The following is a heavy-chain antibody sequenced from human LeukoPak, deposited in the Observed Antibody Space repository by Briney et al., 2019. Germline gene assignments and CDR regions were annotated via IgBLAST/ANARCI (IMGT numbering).Heavy chain of an antibody. CDR2: IKNDGTVK. V-gene: IGHV3-7*01. CDR3: AKDSYSKGDY. CDR1: GFIFSSYS. J-gene: IGHJ4*02. Sequence: GGSLRLSCAASGFIFSSYSMNWVRQAPGKGLEWVANIKNDGTVKNYVDSVKGRFTISRDNAKNSLYLQMNSLRAEDTGVYYCAKDSYSKGDYWGQGVLVTVSS. D-gene: IGHD5-18*01.